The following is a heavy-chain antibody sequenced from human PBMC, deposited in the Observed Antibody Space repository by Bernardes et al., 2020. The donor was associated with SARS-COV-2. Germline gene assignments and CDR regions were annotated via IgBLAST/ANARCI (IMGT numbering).Heavy chain of an antibody. CDR2: ISGSGDTT. CDR1: GFTFSSSA. D-gene: IGHD1-26*01. CDR3: ARAGGFSGTYFMKS. V-gene: IGHV3-23*01. Sequence: GGSLRLSCAVSGFTFSSSAMTWVRQAPGKGLEWVSGISGSGDTTYYADSVKGRFTVSRDNSKNTLSLQMNSLRGEDTALYYCARAGGFSGTYFMKSWGQGTLVTVSS. J-gene: IGHJ4*02.